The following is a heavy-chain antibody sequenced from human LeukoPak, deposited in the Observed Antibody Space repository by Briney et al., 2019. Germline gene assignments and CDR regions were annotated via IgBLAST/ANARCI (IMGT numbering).Heavy chain of an antibody. J-gene: IGHJ5*02. D-gene: IGHD4-11*01. Sequence: GGSLRLSCAASGFNLRDYWMHWVRQAPGKGLVWVSRLGTDGTYTNYADSVTGRFTTSRDNAKNTLYLQMDSLGAEDTSFYYCVRDPSNSGNWFDLWGQGTLVTVSS. CDR2: LGTDGTYT. CDR3: VRDPSNSGNWFDL. V-gene: IGHV3-74*01. CDR1: GFNLRDYW.